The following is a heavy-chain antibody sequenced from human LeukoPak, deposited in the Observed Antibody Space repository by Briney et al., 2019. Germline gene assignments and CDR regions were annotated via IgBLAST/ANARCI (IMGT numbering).Heavy chain of an antibody. D-gene: IGHD6-25*01. CDR1: GFIFRNYV. CDR2: ISGSGRNT. J-gene: IGHJ3*01. CDR3: ARDEIPSGT. V-gene: IGHV3-23*01. Sequence: GGSLRLSCAASGFIFRNYVVAWVRQAPGKGLEWVSAISGSGRNTYYADSVKGRFTISRDNSRSTVDLQMNSLRVEDTGIYYCARDEIPSGTWGQGTMVIVSS.